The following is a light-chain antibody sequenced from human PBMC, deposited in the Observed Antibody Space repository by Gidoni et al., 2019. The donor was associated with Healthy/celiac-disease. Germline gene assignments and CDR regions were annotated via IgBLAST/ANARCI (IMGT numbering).Light chain of an antibody. CDR3: SSYTSSSISRV. CDR1: SSDVGGYNY. V-gene: IGLV2-14*01. J-gene: IGLJ2*01. CDR2: DVS. Sequence: QSALTKPASVSGSPGQSITISCTGTSSDVGGYNYVSWYQQHPGKATKLLIYDVSNRPSGVSNRFSGSKSGNTASLTISGLQAEDEADYYCSSYTSSSISRVFGGGTKLTVL.